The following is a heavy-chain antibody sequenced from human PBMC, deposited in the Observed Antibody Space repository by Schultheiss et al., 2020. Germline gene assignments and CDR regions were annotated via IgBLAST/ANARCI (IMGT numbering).Heavy chain of an antibody. CDR3: AKGYSYGS. D-gene: IGHD5-18*01. Sequence: GGSLRLSCAASGFTFSSYGMHWVRQAPGKGLEWVAVISYDGSNKYYADSVKGRFTISRDNAKNTLYLQMNSLRADDTAVYYCAKGYSYGSWGQGTLVTVSS. CDR2: ISYDGSNK. CDR1: GFTFSSYG. V-gene: IGHV3-30*18. J-gene: IGHJ4*02.